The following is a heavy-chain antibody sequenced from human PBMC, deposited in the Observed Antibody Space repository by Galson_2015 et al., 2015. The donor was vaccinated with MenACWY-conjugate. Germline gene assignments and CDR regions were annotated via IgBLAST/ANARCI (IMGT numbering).Heavy chain of an antibody. CDR3: ARGWGLCQLPSGHYLYGMDV. CDR1: GGTFSGYA. J-gene: IGHJ6*02. Sequence: SVKVSCKASGGTFSGYAIVWVRQAPGQGLEWMGGISPIFGTANYAQKMQDRVTITADESATTAYMELRGLRSEDTAVYYCARGWGLCQLPSGHYLYGMDVWGQGTTVTVSS. D-gene: IGHD2-21*02. CDR2: ISPIFGTA. V-gene: IGHV1-69*13.